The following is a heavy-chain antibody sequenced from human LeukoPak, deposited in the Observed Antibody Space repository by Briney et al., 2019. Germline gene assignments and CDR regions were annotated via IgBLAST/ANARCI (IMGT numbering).Heavy chain of an antibody. V-gene: IGHV4-59*01. J-gene: IGHJ5*02. CDR3: ARDYGGGVWFDP. CDR2: IYYSGST. Sequence: SETLSFTCTVSGGSISSYYWSWIRQPPGKGLEWIGYIYYSGSTNYNPSLKSRVTISVDTSKNQFSLKLSSVTAADTAVYYCARDYGGGVWFDPWGQGTLVTVSS. D-gene: IGHD4-23*01. CDR1: GGSISSYY.